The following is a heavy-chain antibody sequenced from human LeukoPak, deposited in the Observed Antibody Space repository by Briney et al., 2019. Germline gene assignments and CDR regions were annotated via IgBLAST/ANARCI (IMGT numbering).Heavy chain of an antibody. CDR1: RFTFSSYT. CDR2: ISANAVST. J-gene: IGHJ6*03. Sequence: GGSLRLSCADSRFTFSSYTMNWVRQAPGKGLEWVSGISANAVSTYYADSVKGRFTISRDNSKNTLYLHKDRLGTEDTAVYYCASMPSTEIYYFYYMDVWGKGTTVTVSS. V-gene: IGHV3-23*01. D-gene: IGHD2-2*01. CDR3: ASMPSTEIYYFYYMDV.